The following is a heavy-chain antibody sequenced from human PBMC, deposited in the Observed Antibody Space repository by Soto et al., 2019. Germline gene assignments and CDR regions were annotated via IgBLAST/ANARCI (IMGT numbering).Heavy chain of an antibody. V-gene: IGHV4-39*01. D-gene: IGHD2-2*01. Sequence: LSLTCTVSGGSISSSSYYWGWIRQPPGKGLEWIGTFYYSGSTYYNPSLKSRVTISADTSKNQFSLKLSSVTAADTAVYYCASQRDCSSTSCYEEPNWFDPWGQGTLVTVSS. CDR2: FYYSGST. J-gene: IGHJ5*02. CDR3: ASQRDCSSTSCYEEPNWFDP. CDR1: GGSISSSSYY.